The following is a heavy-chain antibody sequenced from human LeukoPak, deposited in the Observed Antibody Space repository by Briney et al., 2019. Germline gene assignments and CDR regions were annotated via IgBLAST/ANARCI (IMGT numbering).Heavy chain of an antibody. CDR1: GGSFSGYY. CDR2: INHSGST. V-gene: IGHV4-34*01. CDR3: ARELAVVVPAAIGWFDP. Sequence: PSETLSLTCAVYGGSFSGYYWSWIRQPPGKGLEWIGEINHSGSTNYNPSLKSRVTKSVDTSKNQFSLKLSSVTAADTAVYYCARELAVVVPAAIGWFDPWGQGTLVTVSS. J-gene: IGHJ5*02. D-gene: IGHD2-2*02.